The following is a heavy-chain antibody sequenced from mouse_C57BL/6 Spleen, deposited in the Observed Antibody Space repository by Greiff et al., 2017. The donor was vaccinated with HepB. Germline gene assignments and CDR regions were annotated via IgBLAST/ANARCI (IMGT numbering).Heavy chain of an antibody. Sequence: QVQLQQSGAELVRPGASVTLSCKASGYTFTDYEMHWVKQTPVHGLEWIGAIDPETGGTAYNQKFKGKAILTADKSSSTAYMELRSLTSEDSAVYYCTRDLPSVPFAYWGQGTLVTVSA. CDR1: GYTFTDYE. CDR3: TRDLPSVPFAY. CDR2: IDPETGGT. V-gene: IGHV1-15*01. J-gene: IGHJ3*01. D-gene: IGHD5-1*01.